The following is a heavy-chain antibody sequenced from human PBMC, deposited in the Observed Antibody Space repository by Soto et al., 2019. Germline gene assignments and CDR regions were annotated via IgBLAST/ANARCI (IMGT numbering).Heavy chain of an antibody. J-gene: IGHJ5*02. CDR3: ARVPEYSSSNWFDP. CDR1: GGSISSYY. CDR2: IYYSGST. D-gene: IGHD6-6*01. V-gene: IGHV4-59*01. Sequence: SETLSLTCTVSGGSISSYYWSWIRQPPGKGLEWIGYIYYSGSTNYNPSLKSRVTISVDTSKNQFSLKLSSVIAADTAVYYCARVPEYSSSNWFDPWGQGTLVTVSS.